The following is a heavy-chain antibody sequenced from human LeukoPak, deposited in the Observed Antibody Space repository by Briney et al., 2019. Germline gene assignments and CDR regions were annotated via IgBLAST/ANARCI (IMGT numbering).Heavy chain of an antibody. D-gene: IGHD6-13*01. CDR2: ILYNVTT. V-gene: IGHV4-59*08. J-gene: IGHJ4*02. Sequence: SETLSLTCTVSGGSFSSFGGSWIRQPPGKGLEWIGYILYNVTTNYNASLKSRVTISLDTSKNRMSLKLTSVTAADTADYYVARHGQQLGVVGYFFDYWGQGTLVTVSS. CDR1: GGSFSSFG. CDR3: ARHGQQLGVVGYFFDY.